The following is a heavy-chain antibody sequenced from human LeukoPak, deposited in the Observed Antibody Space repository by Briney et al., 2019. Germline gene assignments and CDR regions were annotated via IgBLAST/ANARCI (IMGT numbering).Heavy chain of an antibody. CDR2: IDPISGGT. V-gene: IGHV1-2*02. Sequence: ASVKVSCKASGYTFTGYYMHWVRQAPGQGLEWMGWIDPISGGTNYTQKFQGRVTMTWDTSISTAYMELSRLRSGDTAVYYCARGGTIRAAFDFWGQGTMVTVSS. CDR3: ARGGTIRAAFDF. CDR1: GYTFTGYY. J-gene: IGHJ3*01. D-gene: IGHD2-8*01.